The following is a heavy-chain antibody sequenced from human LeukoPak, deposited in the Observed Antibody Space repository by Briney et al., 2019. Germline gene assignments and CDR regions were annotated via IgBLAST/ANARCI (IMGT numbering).Heavy chain of an antibody. CDR2: MSSSGSVS. Sequence: PGGSLRLSCEASGFSFSSYEMNWVRQAPGKGLEWVSYMSSSGSVSYYADSVRGRFTISRDNAKNSLYLRMNSLRADDPAISYCVRGRTSGYDWGGDYWGQGTLVTVSS. J-gene: IGHJ4*02. V-gene: IGHV3-48*03. CDR1: GFSFSSYE. D-gene: IGHD5-12*01. CDR3: VRGRTSGYDWGGDY.